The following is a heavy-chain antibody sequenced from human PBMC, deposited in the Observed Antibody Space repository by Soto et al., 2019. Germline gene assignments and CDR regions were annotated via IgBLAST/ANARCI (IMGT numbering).Heavy chain of an antibody. CDR1: GFTFSSYS. CDR2: ISSSSSYI. D-gene: IGHD2-2*01. J-gene: IGHJ6*02. Sequence: EVQLVESGGGLVKPGGSLRLSCAASGFTFSSYSMNWVRQAPGKGLEWVSSISSSSSYIYYADSVKGRFTISRDNAKNSLYLQMNSLRAEDTAVYYCARDRDCSSTSCLRRSYYYYYGMDVWGQGTTVTVSS. V-gene: IGHV3-21*01. CDR3: ARDRDCSSTSCLRRSYYYYYGMDV.